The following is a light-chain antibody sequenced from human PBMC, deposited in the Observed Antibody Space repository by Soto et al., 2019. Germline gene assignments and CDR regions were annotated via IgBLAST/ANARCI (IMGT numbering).Light chain of an antibody. CDR2: DAS. J-gene: IGKJ1*01. CDR3: QQYNSYWT. Sequence: DIQMTQSPSPLSASVGDGVTITFRASQSVSGWLAWYQQKPGKAPKLLIYDASSLESGVPSRFSGSGSGTEFTLTISSLQPDDFATYYCQQYNSYWTFGQGTKVDIK. CDR1: QSVSGW. V-gene: IGKV1-5*01.